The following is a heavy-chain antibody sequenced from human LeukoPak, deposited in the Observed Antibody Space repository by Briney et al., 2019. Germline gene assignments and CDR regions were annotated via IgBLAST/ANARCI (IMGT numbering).Heavy chain of an antibody. CDR1: GGSISSYY. CDR3: ARHIAAASLSYYYGMDV. Sequence: SETLSLTCTVSGGSISSYYWSWIRQPPGKGLEWIGYIYYTGSTNYNPSLKSRVTISVDTSKNQFSLKLSSVTAADTAVYFCARHIAAASLSYYYGMDVWGKGTTVTVSS. V-gene: IGHV4-59*01. D-gene: IGHD6-13*01. CDR2: IYYTGST. J-gene: IGHJ6*04.